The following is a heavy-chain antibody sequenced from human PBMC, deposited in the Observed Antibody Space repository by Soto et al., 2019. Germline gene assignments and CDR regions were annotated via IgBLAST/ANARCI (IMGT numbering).Heavy chain of an antibody. J-gene: IGHJ5*02. CDR2: TYYRSKWYN. D-gene: IGHD6-13*01. CDR1: GDSVSSNSAA. V-gene: IGHV6-1*01. Sequence: SQTLSLTCAISGDSVSSNSAAWNWITQSPSRGLEWLGRTYYRSKWYNDYAVSVKSRITINPDTSKNQFSLQLNSVTPEDTAVYYCARDPGIAAALRFDPWGQGTLVTVSS. CDR3: ARDPGIAAALRFDP.